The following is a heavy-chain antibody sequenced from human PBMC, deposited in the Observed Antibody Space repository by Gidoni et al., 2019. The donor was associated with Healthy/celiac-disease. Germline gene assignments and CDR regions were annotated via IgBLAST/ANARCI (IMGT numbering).Heavy chain of an antibody. D-gene: IGHD5-18*01. CDR1: GFTFGSYS. CDR2: ISSSSSTI. V-gene: IGHV3-48*02. CDR3: ARDVYMVTEYYFDY. J-gene: IGHJ4*02. Sequence: EVQLVESGGGLVQPGGSLRLSCAASGFTFGSYSMNWVLQVPGKGLEWVSYISSSSSTIYYADSVKGRYTISRDNAKNSLYLQMNSLRDEDTAVYYCARDVYMVTEYYFDYWGQGTLVTVSS.